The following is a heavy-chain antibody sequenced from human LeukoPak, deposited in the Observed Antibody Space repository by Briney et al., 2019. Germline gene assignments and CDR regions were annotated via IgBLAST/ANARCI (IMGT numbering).Heavy chain of an antibody. J-gene: IGHJ4*02. CDR1: GGSISSYY. V-gene: IGHV4-59*01. Sequence: SETLSLTCTVSGGSISSYYWSWIRQPPGKGLEWIGYIYYSGSTNYNPSLKSRVTISVDTSKNQFSLKLSSVTAADTAVYYCAGGYTTYWAFDYWGQGALVIVSS. CDR2: IYYSGST. CDR3: AGGYTTYWAFDY. D-gene: IGHD6-25*01.